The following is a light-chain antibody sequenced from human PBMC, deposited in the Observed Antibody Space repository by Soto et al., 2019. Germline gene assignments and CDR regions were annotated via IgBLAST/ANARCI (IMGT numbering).Light chain of an antibody. CDR3: HQYNNWPFT. J-gene: IGKJ2*01. V-gene: IGKV3-15*01. Sequence: MTQSPATLSVSPGERVTLSCRASQSVISNFAWYQQKPAQAPRLLIYGASIRASGIPDRFSGSGSETEFTLTISSLQSEDSGIYYCHQYNNWPFTFGQGTNLEIK. CDR1: QSVISN. CDR2: GAS.